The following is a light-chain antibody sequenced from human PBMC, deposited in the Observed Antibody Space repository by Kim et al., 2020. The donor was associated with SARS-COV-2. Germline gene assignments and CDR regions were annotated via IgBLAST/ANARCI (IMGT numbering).Light chain of an antibody. V-gene: IGLV1-44*01. CDR1: TSNIAPNT. CDR2: ANY. CDR3: AAWADSLHVPV. J-gene: IGLJ3*02. Sequence: GQSVTISGSGRTSNIAPNTVLWYLHLPATAPTPLTHANYHRPSGFPALFSGSRSGTSASLAITGLQSDDEADYYCAAWADSLHVPVFGRGTQLTVL.